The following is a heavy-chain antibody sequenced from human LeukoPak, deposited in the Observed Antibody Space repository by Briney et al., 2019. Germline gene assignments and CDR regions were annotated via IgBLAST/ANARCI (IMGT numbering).Heavy chain of an antibody. CDR1: GFNFKNYG. CDR3: ARDGSGYHSYCDH. D-gene: IGHD5-12*01. Sequence: GGSLRLSCVASGFNFKNYGMNWVRQAPGKGLEWVAVIWYDGNTKDYADSVKGRFSIARDNSNDKVFLQMNSLRTEDTAVYYCARDGSGYHSYCDHWGQGTLVTVSS. CDR2: IWYDGNTK. V-gene: IGHV3-33*01. J-gene: IGHJ4*02.